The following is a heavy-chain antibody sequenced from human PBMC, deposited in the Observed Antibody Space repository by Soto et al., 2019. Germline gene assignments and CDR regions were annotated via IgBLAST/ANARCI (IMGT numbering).Heavy chain of an antibody. CDR3: ARDFERSAIGP. J-gene: IGHJ5*02. Sequence: PSETLSLTCTVSGGSISSGGYYWSWIRQHPGKGLEWIGYIYYSGSTYYNPSLKSRVTISVDTSKNQFSLTLKSVTAADTAVYFCARDFERSAIGPWGQGTSVTVSS. V-gene: IGHV4-31*03. CDR2: IYYSGST. CDR1: GGSISSGGYY. D-gene: IGHD3-9*01.